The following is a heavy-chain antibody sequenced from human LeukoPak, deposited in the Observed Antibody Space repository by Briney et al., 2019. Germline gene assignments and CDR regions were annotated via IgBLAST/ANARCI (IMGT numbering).Heavy chain of an antibody. CDR3: ARGDDWLLGHGRLGAQGTEDAFDI. V-gene: IGHV1-8*01. J-gene: IGHJ3*02. CDR1: GYTFTSYD. D-gene: IGHD3-9*01. CDR2: MNPNSGNT. Sequence: ASVKVSCKASGYTFTSYDINWVRQATGQGLEWMGWMNPNSGNTGYAQKFQGRVTMTRNTSISTAYMELSSLRSEDTAVYYCARGDDWLLGHGRLGAQGTEDAFDIWGQGTMVTVSS.